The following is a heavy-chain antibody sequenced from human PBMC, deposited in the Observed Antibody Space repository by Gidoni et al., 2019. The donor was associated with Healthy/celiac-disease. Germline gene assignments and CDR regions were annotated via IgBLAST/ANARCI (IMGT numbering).Heavy chain of an antibody. Sequence: QVQLVESGGGGVQPGRSLRRSCAASGFAFSSSAMHWVRQAPGKGLEWVAVRAYDGSNKYYADAGQGLFSNFSYHSKTTLYMQLTSLGAEDTAVYSCAIDGGAYSSSWYEGWLYYYGMDVWGQVTTVTVSS. J-gene: IGHJ6*02. CDR3: AIDGGAYSSSWYEGWLYYYGMDV. V-gene: IGHV3-30-3*01. D-gene: IGHD6-13*01. CDR2: RAYDGSNK. CDR1: GFAFSSSA.